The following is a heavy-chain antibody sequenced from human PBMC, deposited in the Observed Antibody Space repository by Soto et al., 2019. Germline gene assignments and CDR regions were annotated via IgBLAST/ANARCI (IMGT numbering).Heavy chain of an antibody. D-gene: IGHD4-17*01. Sequence: GSLRLSCAASGFTFNIYALHWVRQAPGKGLEWVAVISFDGSKKYYSDSVKGRFTISRDNLKNTLYLQMNNLRVEDAALYFCAREDDYGYRYINYGLDVWGQGTTVTVSS. CDR3: AREDDYGYRYINYGLDV. CDR2: ISFDGSKK. CDR1: GFTFNIYA. V-gene: IGHV3-30-3*01. J-gene: IGHJ6*02.